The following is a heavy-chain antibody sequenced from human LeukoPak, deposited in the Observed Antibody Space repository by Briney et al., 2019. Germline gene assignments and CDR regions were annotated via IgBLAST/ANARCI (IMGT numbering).Heavy chain of an antibody. Sequence: GGSLRLSCAASGFSFMNAWMIWVRQAPGKGLEWVANIKQDSSERNYVDSVKGRFTISRDNAKNSLYLQLSALRAEDTAVYYCARVLDDSSSKYQAIAYWGQGTLVTVSS. D-gene: IGHD6-6*01. J-gene: IGHJ4*02. CDR2: IKQDSSER. V-gene: IGHV3-7*01. CDR3: ARVLDDSSSKYQAIAY. CDR1: GFSFMNAW.